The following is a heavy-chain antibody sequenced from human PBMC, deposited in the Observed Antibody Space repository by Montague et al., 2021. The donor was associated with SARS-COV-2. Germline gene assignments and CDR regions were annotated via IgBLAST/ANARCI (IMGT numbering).Heavy chain of an antibody. CDR3: ASSYCGGDCY. CDR2: IHTSGST. CDR1: GGSISYCCYF. V-gene: IGHV4-61*02. J-gene: IGHJ4*02. Sequence: TLSLTCTVSGGSISYCCYFWTCIRQPAGKGLEWIGRIHTSGSTNYXRSLKSRVAMSIDMSKVQLSLELSAATAADTAVYYCASSYCGGDCYSGQGTMVTVSS. D-gene: IGHD2-21*02.